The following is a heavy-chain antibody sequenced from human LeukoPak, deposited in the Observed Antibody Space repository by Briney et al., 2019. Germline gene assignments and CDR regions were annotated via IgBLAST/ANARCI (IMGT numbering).Heavy chain of an antibody. J-gene: IGHJ4*02. CDR2: IYYDGSNK. Sequence: PGGSLRLSCAASGSTFSDYGMHWVRQAPGKGLEWVALIYYDGSNKYFADSVKGRFTISRDNAKNSLYLQMNSLRAEDTAVYYCAREYYDSSGYYVEKRFDYWGQGTLVTVSS. CDR1: GSTFSDYG. CDR3: AREYYDSSGYYVEKRFDY. D-gene: IGHD3-22*01. V-gene: IGHV3-33*01.